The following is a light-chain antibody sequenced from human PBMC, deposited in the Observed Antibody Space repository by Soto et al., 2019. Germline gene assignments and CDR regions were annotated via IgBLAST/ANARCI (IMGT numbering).Light chain of an antibody. CDR1: QSVSTN. J-gene: IGKJ2*01. V-gene: IGKV3-15*01. CDR2: GAS. Sequence: EIVMTQSPATLSVSPGEGATLSCRTSQSVSTNLAWYQQKPGQAPRLLIYGASTRANGIPARFSGSGSGKEFTLTISSLQSEDFAVYYCQQYNDWPSYTFGQGTKLEIK. CDR3: QQYNDWPSYT.